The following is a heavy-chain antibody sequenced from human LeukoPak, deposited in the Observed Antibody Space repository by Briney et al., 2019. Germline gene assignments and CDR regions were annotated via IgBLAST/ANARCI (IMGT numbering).Heavy chain of an antibody. J-gene: IGHJ4*02. CDR2: ISAYNGNT. CDR1: GYTFTSYG. Sequence: ASEQVSCKASGYTFTSYGISWVRQAPGQGLEWMGWISAYNGNTNYAQKLQGRVTMTTDTSTSTAYMELRSLRSEDTAVYYCARSDDPLFDYWGQGTLVTVSS. V-gene: IGHV1-18*01. CDR3: ARSDDPLFDY.